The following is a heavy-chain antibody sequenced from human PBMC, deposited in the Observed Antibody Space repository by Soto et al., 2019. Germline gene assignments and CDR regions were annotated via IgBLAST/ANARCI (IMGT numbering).Heavy chain of an antibody. CDR2: INPGGGIT. V-gene: IGHV1-46*01. CDR1: GYTFTSYY. J-gene: IGHJ4*02. CDR3: ARGLAVAYSPALL. Sequence: QVQLEQSGAEVKNPGASVKVSRKASGYTFTSYYMHWVRQAPGQGLEWMGVINPGGGITSYAENLHGRVTMTRDTSTSTAYMELSSLRSEDTAIYYCARGLAVAYSPALLWGQGTLLTVYS. D-gene: IGHD6-19*01.